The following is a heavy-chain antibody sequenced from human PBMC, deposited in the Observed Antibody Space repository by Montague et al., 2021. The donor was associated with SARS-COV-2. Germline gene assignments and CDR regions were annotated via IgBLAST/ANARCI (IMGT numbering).Heavy chain of an antibody. CDR3: AKLSGGSYLHYFEY. CDR1: GFTFRNYS. V-gene: IGHV3-23*01. CDR2: ISGNGDPDTP. D-gene: IGHD1-26*01. J-gene: IGHJ4*02. Sequence: SLRLSCATSGFTFRNYSMTWVRQAPGKGLEWVSTISGNGDPDTPYYADPVKGRFTIARDISKNTLYLQMNSLSAEDTAVYYCAKLSGGSYLHYFEYWGQGTLVTVSS.